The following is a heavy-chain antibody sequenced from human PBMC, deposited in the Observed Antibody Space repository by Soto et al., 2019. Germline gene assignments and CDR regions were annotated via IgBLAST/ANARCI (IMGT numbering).Heavy chain of an antibody. Sequence: LSLTCIVSGESISSSSYYWGWIRQPPGKGLEWIGSIYYSGRTYYNPSFKSRVTISIDTSKNQFSLKLSSVTATDTAVYYCARQRTTVVTQAYFDHWGQGALVTVSS. CDR1: GESISSSSYY. J-gene: IGHJ4*02. V-gene: IGHV4-39*01. D-gene: IGHD2-21*02. CDR2: IYYSGRT. CDR3: ARQRTTVVTQAYFDH.